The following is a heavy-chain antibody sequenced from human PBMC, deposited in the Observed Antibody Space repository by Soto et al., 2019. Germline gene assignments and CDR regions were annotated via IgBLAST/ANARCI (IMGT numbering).Heavy chain of an antibody. CDR1: GFTFSNAW. CDR3: TTDGVRGLGGSYYYDY. J-gene: IGHJ4*02. Sequence: EVQLVESGGGLVKPGGSLRISCAASGFTFSNAWMNWVRQAPGKGLEWVGRIKRKTDGGSTDYATPVKGRFTISRDDSKNTLYLQMNSLKTEDTAVYYCTTDGVRGLGGSYYYDYWGQGTLVTVSS. D-gene: IGHD1-26*01. CDR2: IKRKTDGGST. V-gene: IGHV3-15*07.